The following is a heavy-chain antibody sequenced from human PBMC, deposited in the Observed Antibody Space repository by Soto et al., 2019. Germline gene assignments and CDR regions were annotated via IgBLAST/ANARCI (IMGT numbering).Heavy chain of an antibody. D-gene: IGHD2-15*01. Sequence: EVQLVESGGGSVQPGGSLRLSCAASGFTFSNYWMHWVSQAPGKGLVWVSRINADGSSSSYVDSVKGRFTISRDNAENTVYLQMNSLRAEDTAIYHGARDPDTPVSMHVWGIGTTVTVAS. CDR3: ARDPDTPVSMHV. CDR1: GFTFSNYW. CDR2: INADGSSS. J-gene: IGHJ6*04. V-gene: IGHV3-74*01.